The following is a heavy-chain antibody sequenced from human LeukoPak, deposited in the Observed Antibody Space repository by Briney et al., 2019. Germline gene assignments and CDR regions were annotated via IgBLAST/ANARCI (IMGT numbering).Heavy chain of an antibody. CDR3: ARDGMAATVSSVPRPFHI. D-gene: IGHD6-13*01. V-gene: IGHV3-48*01. J-gene: IGHJ3*02. Sequence: PGGSLRLSCAASGFTFSNYSMNWIRQAPGRGLEWVSDISSSTKTIYYADSVRGRFTVSRDNAKNSLFLQMNSLRAEDTAVYYCARDGMAATVSSVPRPFHIWGQGQWSPSLQ. CDR1: GFTFSNYS. CDR2: ISSSTKTI.